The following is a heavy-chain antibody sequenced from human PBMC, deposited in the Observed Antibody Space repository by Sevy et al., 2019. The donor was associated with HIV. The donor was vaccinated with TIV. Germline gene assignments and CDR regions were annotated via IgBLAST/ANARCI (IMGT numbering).Heavy chain of an antibody. CDR1: GFTFSSYA. V-gene: IGHV3-23*01. D-gene: IGHD3-3*01. Sequence: GGSLRLSCAASGFTFSSYAMSWVRQAPGKGLEWVSDISGGGGSTYYADSVKGRFTISRDNSKNTLYLQMNSLRADDTAVYYCAGIFGDLFDYWGQGTLVTVSS. J-gene: IGHJ4*02. CDR3: AGIFGDLFDY. CDR2: ISGGGGST.